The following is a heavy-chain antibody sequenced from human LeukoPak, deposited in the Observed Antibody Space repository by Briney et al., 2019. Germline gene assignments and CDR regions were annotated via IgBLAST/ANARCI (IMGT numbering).Heavy chain of an antibody. J-gene: IGHJ4*02. V-gene: IGHV3-74*01. CDR2: INNDGSIT. Sequence: GGSLRLSCAVPGFIFSNHYMHWVRQAPGKGLVWVSRINNDGSITNYADSVKGRFTISRDNAKNTLYLQMNSLKAENTAVYYCVLMVWGGGQGTLVTVSS. CDR1: GFIFSNHY. D-gene: IGHD3-10*01. CDR3: VLMVWG.